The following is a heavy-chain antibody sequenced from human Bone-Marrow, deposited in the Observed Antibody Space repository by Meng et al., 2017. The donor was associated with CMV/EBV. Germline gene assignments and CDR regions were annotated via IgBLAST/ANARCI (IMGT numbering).Heavy chain of an antibody. CDR3: ARGSEGTPGTIFGVVISIYYYYGMDV. J-gene: IGHJ6*02. D-gene: IGHD3-3*01. V-gene: IGHV1-8*01. CDR2: MNPNSGNT. Sequence: ASVKVSCKASGYTFTSYDINWVRQATGQGLEWMGWMNPNSGNTGYAQKFQGRVTMTRNTSISTAYMELSSPRSEDTAVYYCARGSEGTPGTIFGVVISIYYYYGMDVWGQGTTVTVSS. CDR1: GYTFTSYD.